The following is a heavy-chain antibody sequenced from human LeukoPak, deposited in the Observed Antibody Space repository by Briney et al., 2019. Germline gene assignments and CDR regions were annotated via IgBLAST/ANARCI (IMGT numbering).Heavy chain of an antibody. CDR3: AGDVIMGGSQGWFDP. J-gene: IGHJ5*02. Sequence: ASVKVSCKASGYSFIDYHIHWVRQAPGQGLECMGWISPRSGATKYYIERFHGRFTMTRDTSISTAYMELSGLTYDDTAMYFCAGDVIMGGSQGWFDPWGQGTLVTVSS. CDR1: GYSFIDYH. V-gene: IGHV1-2*02. CDR2: ISPRSGAT. D-gene: IGHD2-8*01.